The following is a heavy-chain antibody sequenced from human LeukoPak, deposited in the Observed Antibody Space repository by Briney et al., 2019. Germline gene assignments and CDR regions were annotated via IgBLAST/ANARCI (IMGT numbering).Heavy chain of an antibody. CDR2: INPNSGGT. V-gene: IGHV1-2*02. D-gene: IGHD5-24*01. Sequence: GASVTVSCKASGYTFTGYYMHWVRQPPGQGLEWMGWINPNSGGTNYAHNFQGRATITRDTSISTAYMALSRLRSDDTAVYYCAREGDGYNFTHDYWGQGTLVTVSS. CDR1: GYTFTGYY. J-gene: IGHJ4*02. CDR3: AREGDGYNFTHDY.